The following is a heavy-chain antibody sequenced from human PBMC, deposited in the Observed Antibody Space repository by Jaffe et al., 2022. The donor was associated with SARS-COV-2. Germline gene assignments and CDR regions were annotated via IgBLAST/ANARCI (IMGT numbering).Heavy chain of an antibody. D-gene: IGHD2-15*01. CDR1: GYTFTSYY. CDR2: INPSGGST. CDR3: AGRGGGNPFEY. V-gene: IGHV1-46*01. J-gene: IGHJ4*02. Sequence: QVQLVQSGAEVKQPGASVTLSCKASGYTFTSYYMHWVRQAPGQGLEWMGAINPSGGSTFYAPRFRGRLTMTRDTATNTVYMELSNLRSEDTAVYYCAGRGGGNPFEYWGQGALVTVSS.